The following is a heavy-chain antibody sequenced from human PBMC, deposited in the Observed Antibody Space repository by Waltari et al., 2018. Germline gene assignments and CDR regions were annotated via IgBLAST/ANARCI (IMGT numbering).Heavy chain of an antibody. V-gene: IGHV3-30-3*01. CDR3: ARDPWPGRDYYYGMDV. Sequence: QVQLVESGGGVVQPGRSLRLSCAASGFTFSSYAMHWVRQAPGKGLEWVAVISYDGSNKYYADSVEGRFTISRDKSKNTLYRQMNSRRAEDTAVYYCARDPWPGRDYYYGMDVWGQGTTVTVSS. J-gene: IGHJ6*02. CDR1: GFTFSSYA. D-gene: IGHD3-10*01. CDR2: ISYDGSNK.